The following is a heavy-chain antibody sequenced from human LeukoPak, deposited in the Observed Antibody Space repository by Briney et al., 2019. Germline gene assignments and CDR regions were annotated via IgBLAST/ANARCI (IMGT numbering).Heavy chain of an antibody. CDR1: GYSISSGYY. J-gene: IGHJ6*03. V-gene: IGHV4-38-2*02. CDR2: IYHSGST. D-gene: IGHD3-22*01. Sequence: SETLSLTCTVSGYSISSGYYWGWIRQPPGKGLEWIGSIYHSGSTYYNPSLKSRVTISVDTSKNQFSPKLSSVTAADTAVYYCARNYDSSGYSYYYYYMDVWGKGTTVTVSS. CDR3: ARNYDSSGYSYYYYYMDV.